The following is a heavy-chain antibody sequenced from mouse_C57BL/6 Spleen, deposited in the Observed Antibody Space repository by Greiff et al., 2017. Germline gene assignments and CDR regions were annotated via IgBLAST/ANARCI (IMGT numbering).Heavy chain of an antibody. CDR3: ARKGYDGAYAMDY. V-gene: IGHV8-12*01. Sequence: QVTLKESGPGILQPSQTLSLTCSFSGFSLSTSGMGVSWIRQPSGKGLEWLAHIYWDDDKRYNPSLKSRPPISKDTSRNQVFLKITIVDTADTATYYCARKGYDGAYAMDYWGQGTSVTVSS. CDR2: IYWDDDK. J-gene: IGHJ4*01. D-gene: IGHD2-12*01. CDR1: GFSLSTSGMG.